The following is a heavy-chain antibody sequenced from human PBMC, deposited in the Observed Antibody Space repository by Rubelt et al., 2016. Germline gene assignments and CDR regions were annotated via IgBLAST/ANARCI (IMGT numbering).Heavy chain of an antibody. V-gene: IGHV3-69-1*01. Sequence: ISSSSTIYYADSVKGRFTISRDNAKNSLYLQMNSLRAEDTAVYYCARAVVVVAATSWYFDLWGRGTLVTVSS. J-gene: IGHJ2*01. CDR3: ARAVVVVAATSWYFDL. CDR2: ISSSSTI. D-gene: IGHD2-15*01.